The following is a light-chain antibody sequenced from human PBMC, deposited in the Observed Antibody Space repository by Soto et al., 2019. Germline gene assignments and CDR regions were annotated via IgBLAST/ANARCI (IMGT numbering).Light chain of an antibody. V-gene: IGKV3-20*01. CDR3: QQYGRSPFT. CDR1: QSVSSNY. CDR2: GAS. J-gene: IGKJ3*01. Sequence: IVLTQSPVTLSLSPGETATLSCSSSQSVSSNYVAWFHQKPGQAPRLLIYGASSRATGVPDRFSASGSGTDFTLTISRLEPEDFAVYYCQQYGRSPFTFGPGTKVDIK.